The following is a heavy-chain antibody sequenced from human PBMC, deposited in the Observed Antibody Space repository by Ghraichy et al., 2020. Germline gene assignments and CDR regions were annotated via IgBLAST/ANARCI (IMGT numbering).Heavy chain of an antibody. J-gene: IGHJ4*02. CDR1: RGSVISDNW. D-gene: IGHD2-15*01. V-gene: IGHV4-4*02. CDR3: ETTRIARFEY. CDR2: MHHTGNI. Sequence: ESLNISCAVSRGSVISDNWWSWVRQPPGKGLEWIVEMHHTGNINYNPSLRSRVSMSVDKSKNHFSLHVTSVTAADTAIYYCETTRIARFEYWGQGTLVTVSS.